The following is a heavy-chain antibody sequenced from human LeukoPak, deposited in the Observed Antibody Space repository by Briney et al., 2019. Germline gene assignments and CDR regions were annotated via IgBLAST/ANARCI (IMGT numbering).Heavy chain of an antibody. Sequence: GGSLRLSCAASGFTFSTYWMSWVRQAPGKGLEWVANIKHDGSEKASVDSVKGRFTISRDNTKNTLYLQMNSLRAEDTAVYYSAKRRIVLRYFDYWGQGTLVTVSS. CDR2: IKHDGSEK. V-gene: IGHV3-7*03. CDR3: AKRRIVLRYFDY. J-gene: IGHJ4*02. D-gene: IGHD3-9*01. CDR1: GFTFSTYW.